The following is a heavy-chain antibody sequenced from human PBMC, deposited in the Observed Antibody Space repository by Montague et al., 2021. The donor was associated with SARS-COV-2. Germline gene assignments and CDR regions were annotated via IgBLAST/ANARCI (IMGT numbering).Heavy chain of an antibody. V-gene: IGHV4-39*01. D-gene: IGHD3-10*01. CDR3: ARPLVRGVPKAFDI. CDR1: GGSITRNYY. CDR2: NYYSGTT. Sequence: SETLSLTCSVSGGSITRNYYWGWIRQPPGQRLEWVGNNYYSGTTFINPSLERRGTFSVDASKNQFSLNLTSVTAADTAVYYCARPLVRGVPKAFDIWGQGALVVVSS. J-gene: IGHJ3*02.